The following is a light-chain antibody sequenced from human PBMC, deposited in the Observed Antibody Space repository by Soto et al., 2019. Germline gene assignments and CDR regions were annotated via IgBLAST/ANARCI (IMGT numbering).Light chain of an antibody. Sequence: DIQMTQSPSSLSASVGDRVTITCQASQDISNYLNWYQQKPGKAPKLLIYGASNLETGVPSRFSGSGSWTDFTFTITSLQPEDIATYYCQQYDNLPRTFGRGTKVDIK. CDR2: GAS. J-gene: IGKJ3*01. CDR1: QDISNY. CDR3: QQYDNLPRT. V-gene: IGKV1-33*01.